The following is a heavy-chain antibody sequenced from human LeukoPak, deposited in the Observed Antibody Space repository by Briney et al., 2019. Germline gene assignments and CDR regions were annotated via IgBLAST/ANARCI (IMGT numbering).Heavy chain of an antibody. CDR2: ISSSGSTI. CDR1: GFTFSDYY. CDR3: ARDLGGYCSSTSCYDGAFDI. Sequence: PGGSLRLSFAASGFTFSDYYMSWIRQAPGKGLEWASYISSSGSTIYYADSVKGRFTISRDNAKNSLYLQMNSLRAEDTAVYYCARDLGGYCSSTSCYDGAFDIWGQGTMVTVSS. V-gene: IGHV3-11*04. J-gene: IGHJ3*02. D-gene: IGHD2-2*01.